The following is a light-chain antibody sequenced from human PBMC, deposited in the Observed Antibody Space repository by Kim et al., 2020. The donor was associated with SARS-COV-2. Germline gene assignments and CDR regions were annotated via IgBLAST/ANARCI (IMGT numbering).Light chain of an antibody. J-gene: IGKJ3*01. CDR3: QQYGSSPPIT. CDR2: GSS. V-gene: IGKV3-20*01. Sequence: PGERAPLSCRASQSVSSSYLAWYQQKPGQAPRLLIYGSSIRATGIPDWFSGSGSGTDFTLTISRLEPEDFAVYYCQQYGSSPPITFGPGTKVDIK. CDR1: QSVSSSY.